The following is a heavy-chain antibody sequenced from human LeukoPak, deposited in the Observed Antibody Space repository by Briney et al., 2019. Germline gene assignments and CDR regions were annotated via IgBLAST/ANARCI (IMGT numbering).Heavy chain of an antibody. CDR3: ARRYCTNGVCYPWSFDI. D-gene: IGHD2-8*01. Sequence: SETLSLTCTVSGGSISSYYWSWLRQPAGKGLEWIVRIYNGGSPNYNPSLKSRVAMSVDTSKNQFSLKLNSVTAADTAVYYCARRYCTNGVCYPWSFDIWGQGTMVSVSS. CDR1: GGSISSYY. J-gene: IGHJ3*02. V-gene: IGHV4-4*07. CDR2: IYNGGSP.